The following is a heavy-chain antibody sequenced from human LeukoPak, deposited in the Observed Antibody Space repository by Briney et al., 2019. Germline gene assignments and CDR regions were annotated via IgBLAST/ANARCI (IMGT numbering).Heavy chain of an antibody. CDR2: ISGSGGST. D-gene: IGHD6-19*01. CDR1: GFTFSSYA. Sequence: PGGSLRLSCAASGFTFSSYAMSWVRQAPGKGLEWVSAISGSGGSTYYADSVKGRFTISRDNSKNMLYLQMNSLRAEDTAVYYCAKALMGIAVAGTDYWGQGTLVTVSS. CDR3: AKALMGIAVAGTDY. V-gene: IGHV3-23*01. J-gene: IGHJ4*02.